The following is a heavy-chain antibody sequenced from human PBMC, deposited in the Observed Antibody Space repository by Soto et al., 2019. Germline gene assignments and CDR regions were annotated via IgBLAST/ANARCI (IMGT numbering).Heavy chain of an antibody. J-gene: IGHJ6*02. CDR3: SRDTPQYCSGGSCYSQYGMDV. CDR1: GYTFTSYY. Sequence: GASVKFSCKASGYTFTSYYMQWVRQAPGQGLEWLGIINPNGDSTSYAQKIQGRVNITRDTYTSPVYMELSSQRSEDKDAYYCSRDTPQYCSGGSCYSQYGMDVWGQGTTDTVSS. D-gene: IGHD2-15*01. CDR2: INPNGDST. V-gene: IGHV1-46*01.